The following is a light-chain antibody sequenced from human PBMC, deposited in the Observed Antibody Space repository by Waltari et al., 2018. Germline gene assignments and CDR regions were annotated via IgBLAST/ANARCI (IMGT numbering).Light chain of an antibody. CDR3: QQFNTLYS. CDR1: PSIGSS. V-gene: IGKV3D-15*01. J-gene: IGKJ2*01. CDR2: HAS. Sequence: ETVVTQSPGTLSVSPGERATLSCRTSPSIGSSLAWYQQKPGQSPRLLIYHASTRATGIPARFSGSGSETEFTLTISSLQSEDSAVYFCQQFNTLYSFGQGTKLEIK.